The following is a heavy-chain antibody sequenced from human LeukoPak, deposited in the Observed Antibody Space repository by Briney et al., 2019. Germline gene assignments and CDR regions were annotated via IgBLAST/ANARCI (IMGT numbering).Heavy chain of an antibody. CDR2: ISISGSST. CDR3: ASRTLIAATGDYFEY. Sequence: GGSLRLSCAASGFTLSSYAMSWVRQALGKGLEWVSAISISGSSTYYADSVKGRFTISRDNSKNTLYLQMNSLRAEDTAVYYCASRTLIAATGDYFEYWGQGTLVTVSS. J-gene: IGHJ4*02. V-gene: IGHV3-23*01. D-gene: IGHD6-13*01. CDR1: GFTLSSYA.